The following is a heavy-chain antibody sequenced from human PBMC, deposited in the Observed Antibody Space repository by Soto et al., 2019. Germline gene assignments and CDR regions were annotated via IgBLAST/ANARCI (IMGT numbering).Heavy chain of an antibody. CDR2: VSSSGTTM. Sequence: QVQLAESGGGLVEPGGYLRISCAASGFPFSDYDMSWIRQSPGKGLEWVSFVSSSGTTMYFADSVKGRFTISRDNAKNSLYLQMNSLRAEDTAVYYCARMGPRAARPSYWGQGTLVTVSS. J-gene: IGHJ4*02. CDR1: GFPFSDYD. D-gene: IGHD6-6*01. V-gene: IGHV3-11*01. CDR3: ARMGPRAARPSY.